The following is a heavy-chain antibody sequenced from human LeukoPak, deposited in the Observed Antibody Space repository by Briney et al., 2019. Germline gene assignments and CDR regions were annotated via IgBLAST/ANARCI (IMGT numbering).Heavy chain of an antibody. J-gene: IGHJ4*02. CDR1: GGSISSHY. CDR3: AGGRTYYYDSSGYYWDY. D-gene: IGHD3-22*01. V-gene: IGHV4-59*08. CDR2: IYYSGST. Sequence: PSETLSLTCTVSGGSISSHYWSWIRQPPGKGLEWIGYIYYSGSTNYNPSLKSRVTISVDTSKNQFSLKLSSVTAADTAVYYCAGGRTYYYDSSGYYWDYWGQGTLVTVSS.